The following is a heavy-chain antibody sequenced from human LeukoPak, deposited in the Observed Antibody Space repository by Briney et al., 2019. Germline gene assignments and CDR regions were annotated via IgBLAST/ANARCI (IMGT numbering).Heavy chain of an antibody. D-gene: IGHD6-13*01. Sequence: GRSLRLSCAASGFTFADYAMHWVRQAPGKGLEWVSGISWNSGSIGYADSVKGRFAISRDNAKNSLYLQMNSLRAEDTALYYCAKDKARYSSSWYYFDYWGQGTLVTVSS. J-gene: IGHJ4*02. CDR1: GFTFADYA. CDR2: ISWNSGSI. CDR3: AKDKARYSSSWYYFDY. V-gene: IGHV3-9*01.